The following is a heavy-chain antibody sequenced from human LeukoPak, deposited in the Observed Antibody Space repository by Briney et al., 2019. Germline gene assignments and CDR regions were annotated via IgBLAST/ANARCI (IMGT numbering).Heavy chain of an antibody. CDR2: IFYTGRA. V-gene: IGHV4-59*08. CDR1: RGSISPDH. Sequence: SETLSLTCTVSRGSISPDHWAWIRQPPGKGLEWIGYIFYTGRARYNPSLEGRATLTVDMSKNQVSLKLRSVTAADTATYYCARLVDGANTRVGSWGQGPLVTVSS. D-gene: IGHD4/OR15-4a*01. J-gene: IGHJ4*02. CDR3: ARLVDGANTRVGS.